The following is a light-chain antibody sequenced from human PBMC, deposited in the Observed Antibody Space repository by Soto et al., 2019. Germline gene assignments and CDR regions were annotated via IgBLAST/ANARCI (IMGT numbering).Light chain of an antibody. V-gene: IGKV3-15*01. J-gene: IGKJ1*01. CDR1: QSISGA. CDR2: GAS. CDR3: QQYGYSPPWT. Sequence: EIVMTQSPATLSVSPGGRATLSCRASQSISGALAWYQQKPGQAPRLLIYGASTRATSFPARFSGSGSGTDFTLTISRLEPEDLAVYYCQQYGYSPPWTFGQGTKVDIK.